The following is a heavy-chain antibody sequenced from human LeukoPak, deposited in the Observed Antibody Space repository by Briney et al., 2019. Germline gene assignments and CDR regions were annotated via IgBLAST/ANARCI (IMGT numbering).Heavy chain of an antibody. CDR3: ARQTGSGLFSLP. CDR1: GDSISSSNCY. D-gene: IGHD3-10*01. J-gene: IGHJ4*02. CDR2: IYFSGGT. Sequence: PSETLSLTCTVSGDSISSSNCYWGGIRQPPGKGLEWIGSIYFSGGTYYNASLKSRVTISVDTSKNQFSLKLSSVTAADTAVYYCARQTGSGLFSLPGGQGTLVTVSS. V-gene: IGHV4-39*01.